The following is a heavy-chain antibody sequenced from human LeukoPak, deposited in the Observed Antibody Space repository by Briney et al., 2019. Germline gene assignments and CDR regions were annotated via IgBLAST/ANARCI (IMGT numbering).Heavy chain of an antibody. CDR1: GFTFSSYS. Sequence: GGSLRLSCAASGFTFSSYSMNWVRQAPGKGLEWVSYISSSSSTIYYADSVKGRFTISRDNAKNSLYLQMNSLRAEDTAVYYCARDPNGDYFGAFDIWGQGTMVTVSS. D-gene: IGHD4-17*01. J-gene: IGHJ3*02. CDR3: ARDPNGDYFGAFDI. CDR2: ISSSSSTI. V-gene: IGHV3-48*01.